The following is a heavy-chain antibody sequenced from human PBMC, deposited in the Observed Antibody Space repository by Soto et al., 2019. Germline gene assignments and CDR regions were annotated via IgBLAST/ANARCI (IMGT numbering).Heavy chain of an antibody. D-gene: IGHD5-18*01. J-gene: IGHJ6*02. CDR1: GGSISSGASY. CDR3: ARDSSSYGYVNYYYGMDV. CDR2: IFFSGST. V-gene: IGHV4-31*03. Sequence: QVQLQESGPGLVKPSQTLSLICTVSGGSISSGASYWSWIRQHPGKGLEWIGYIFFSGSTYYNPSLKSRVTISVDTSKNQFYLKVSSVNAADTAVYYCARDSSSYGYVNYYYGMDVWGQGTTVTVSS.